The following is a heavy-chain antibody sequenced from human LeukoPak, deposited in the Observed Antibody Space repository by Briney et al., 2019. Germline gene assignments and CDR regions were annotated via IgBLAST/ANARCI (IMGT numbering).Heavy chain of an antibody. CDR2: IIPIFGTA. V-gene: IGHV1-69*13. CDR1: GGTFSSYA. Sequence: SVKVSCKASGGTFSSYAISWVRQAPGQGLEWMGGIIPIFGTANYAQKFQGRVTITADESTSTAYMELRSLRSDDTAVYYCARIGTSFGYYDFWSGTLRYGMDVWGQGTTVTVSS. D-gene: IGHD3-3*01. J-gene: IGHJ6*02. CDR3: ARIGTSFGYYDFWSGTLRYGMDV.